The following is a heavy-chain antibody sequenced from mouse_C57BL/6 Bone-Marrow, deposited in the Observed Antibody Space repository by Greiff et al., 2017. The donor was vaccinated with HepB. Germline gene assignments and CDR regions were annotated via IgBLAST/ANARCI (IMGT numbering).Heavy chain of an antibody. CDR3: AREGVITTNYAMDY. D-gene: IGHD1-1*01. CDR1: GYAFSSYW. J-gene: IGHJ4*01. Sequence: VQLQESGAELVKPGASVKISCKASGYAFSSYWMNWVKQRPGKGLEWIGQIYPGDGDTNYNGKFKGKATLTADKSSSTAYMQLSSLTSEDSAVYFCAREGVITTNYAMDYWGQGTSVTVSS. CDR2: IYPGDGDT. V-gene: IGHV1-80*01.